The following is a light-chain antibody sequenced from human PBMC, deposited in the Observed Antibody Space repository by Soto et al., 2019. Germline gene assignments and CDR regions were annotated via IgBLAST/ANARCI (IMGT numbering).Light chain of an antibody. CDR3: PTYDGSLGRVV. V-gene: IGLV1-40*01. J-gene: IGLJ2*01. CDR2: GNS. CDR1: SSNIGAGYD. Sequence: QSVLTQPPSVSGAPGQRVTISCTGSSSNIGAGYDVHWYQQLPGTAPKLLIYGNSNRPSGVPDRFSGSKSGTSASLAITGLQAEAGADYHGPTYDGSLGRVVFGGGAKLT.